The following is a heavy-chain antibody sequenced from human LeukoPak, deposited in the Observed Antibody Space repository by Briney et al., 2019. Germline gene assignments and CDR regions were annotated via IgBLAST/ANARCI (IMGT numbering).Heavy chain of an antibody. Sequence: PSETLSLTCIVSGGSISSSYYWSWIRQPPGKGLEWIGSIYHSGNSNYNPSLKSRVTMSVDTSKNQFSLKLSSVTAADTAVYYCLKGYLDWFDPWGQGTLVTVSS. CDR2: IYHSGNS. CDR3: LKGYLDWFDP. V-gene: IGHV4-38-2*02. CDR1: GGSISSSYY. J-gene: IGHJ5*02. D-gene: IGHD3-9*01.